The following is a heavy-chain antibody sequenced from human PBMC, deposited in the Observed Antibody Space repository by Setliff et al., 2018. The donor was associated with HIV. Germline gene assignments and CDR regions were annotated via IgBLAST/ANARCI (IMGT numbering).Heavy chain of an antibody. J-gene: IGHJ4*02. CDR2: IIPILGTA. Sequence: SVKVSCKASGGSFNSYALDWVRRAPGQGLEWMGGIIPILGTADYALKFHGRVSITADESTSTAYMEMTGLASEDSAVYYCARGRSGSQYYFDNWGQGTLVTVSS. V-gene: IGHV1-69*13. D-gene: IGHD6-19*01. CDR3: ARGRSGSQYYFDN. CDR1: GGSFNSYA.